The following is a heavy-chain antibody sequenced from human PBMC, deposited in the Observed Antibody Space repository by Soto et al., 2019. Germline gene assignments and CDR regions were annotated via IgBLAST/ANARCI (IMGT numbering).Heavy chain of an antibody. Sequence: QVQLQESGPGLVRPSQTLSLTCSVSGASIYNGGYFWSLIRHSPGKGLEWIRHIHNSGSPYNNPSLKSRVTISADTSTNQFSLALTSVTAADTAMYYCARGSTAEKVESWGQGILVTVSS. CDR3: ARGSTAEKVES. CDR2: IHNSGSP. V-gene: IGHV4-30-4*01. CDR1: GASIYNGGYF. J-gene: IGHJ4*02.